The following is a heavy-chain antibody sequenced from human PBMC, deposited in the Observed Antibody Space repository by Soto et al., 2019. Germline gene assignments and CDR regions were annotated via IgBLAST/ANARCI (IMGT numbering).Heavy chain of an antibody. J-gene: IGHJ4*02. Sequence: SETLSLTCTVSGGSISDGAYYWSWIRQPPGKGLEWIGHIYNSGNTYNNPSLKSRLTISVDTSKNQFSLNLNSVTAADTAVYYCASGLSGDKVDQWGQGTLVTVSS. D-gene: IGHD2-21*01. CDR2: IYNSGNT. V-gene: IGHV4-30-4*01. CDR3: ASGLSGDKVDQ. CDR1: GGSISDGAYY.